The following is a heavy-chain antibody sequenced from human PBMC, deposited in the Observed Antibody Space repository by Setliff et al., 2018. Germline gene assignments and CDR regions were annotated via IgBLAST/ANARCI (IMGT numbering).Heavy chain of an antibody. J-gene: IGHJ4*02. V-gene: IGHV4-61*02. CDR3: ARHPHYDSSGYRDY. Sequence: SETLSLTCTVSGDSISNDTYYWSWIRQPAGKGLEWIGRVYTSGSTNYNPSLNSRVTISLDTSKNQFSLKLSSVTAADTAVYYCARHPHYDSSGYRDYWGQGTLVTVSS. D-gene: IGHD3-22*01. CDR2: VYTSGST. CDR1: GDSISNDTYY.